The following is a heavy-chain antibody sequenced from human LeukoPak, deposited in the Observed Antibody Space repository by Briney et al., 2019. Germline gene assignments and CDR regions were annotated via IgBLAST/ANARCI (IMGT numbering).Heavy chain of an antibody. D-gene: IGHD5-12*01. V-gene: IGHV3-74*03. CDR2: IHPDGRIT. CDR1: GFTISNYW. J-gene: IGHJ5*02. Sequence: GGSLRLSCVVFGFTISNYWMHWVRQAPGRGLVWVSRIHPDGRITTYADSVRGRFTISRDNAKNTLYVKMNSLRAEDTAVYYCAPQQAYSPYNWFDPWGQGTLVTVSS. CDR3: APQQAYSPYNWFDP.